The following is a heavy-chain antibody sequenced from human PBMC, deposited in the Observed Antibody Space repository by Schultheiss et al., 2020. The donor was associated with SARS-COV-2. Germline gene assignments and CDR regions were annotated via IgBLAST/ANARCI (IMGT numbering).Heavy chain of an antibody. D-gene: IGHD1-26*01. Sequence: GGSLRLSCAASGFTFSSYDMHWVRQATGKGLEWVSAIGTAGDTYYPGSVKGRFTISRDNSKNTLYLQMNSLRAEDTAVYYCAKVDSSLDELGAGWWGQGTLVTVSS. CDR3: AKVDSSLDELGAGW. CDR2: IGTAGDT. CDR1: GFTFSSYD. V-gene: IGHV3-13*01. J-gene: IGHJ4*02.